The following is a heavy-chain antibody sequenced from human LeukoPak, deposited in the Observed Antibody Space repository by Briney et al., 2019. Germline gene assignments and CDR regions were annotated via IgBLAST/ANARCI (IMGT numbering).Heavy chain of an antibody. J-gene: IGHJ6*03. D-gene: IGHD6-19*01. CDR1: GFIFSSFS. Sequence: GGSLRLSCAASGFIFSSFSMNWVRQAPGKGLEWVSYISSSSITMYYADSVKGRFTISRDNAKNSLYLQMNSLRAEDTAVYYCARLYSSGWYFYYYYMDVWGKGTTVTISS. V-gene: IGHV3-48*01. CDR2: ISSSSITM. CDR3: ARLYSSGWYFYYYYMDV.